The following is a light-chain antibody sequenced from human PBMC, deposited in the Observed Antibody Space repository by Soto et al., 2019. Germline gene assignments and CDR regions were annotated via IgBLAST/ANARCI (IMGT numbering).Light chain of an antibody. J-gene: IGKJ1*01. CDR2: DAS. V-gene: IGKV1-5*01. CDR1: QSIRSW. Sequence: DIQMTQSPSTLSAFVGDRVTITCRASQSIRSWLAWYQQKPGKAPKLLIYDASTLQSGVPSRFSGSGSGTEFTLTINSLQPDDLATYYCQQYNTYSEAFGQGTKVDIK. CDR3: QQYNTYSEA.